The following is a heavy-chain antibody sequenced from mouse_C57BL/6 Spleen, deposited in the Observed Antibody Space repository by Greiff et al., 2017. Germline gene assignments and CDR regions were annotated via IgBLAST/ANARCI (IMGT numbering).Heavy chain of an antibody. D-gene: IGHD4-1*01. CDR2: IDPETGGT. CDR3: TRSEVTGTNFDY. CDR1: GYTFTDYE. Sequence: QVQLQQSGAELVRPGASVTLSCKASGYTFTDYEMHWVKQTPVHGLEWIGAIDPETGGTAYNQKFKGKAILTADKSSSTAYMELRSLTSEDSAVYYCTRSEVTGTNFDYWGQGTTLTVSS. J-gene: IGHJ2*01. V-gene: IGHV1-15*01.